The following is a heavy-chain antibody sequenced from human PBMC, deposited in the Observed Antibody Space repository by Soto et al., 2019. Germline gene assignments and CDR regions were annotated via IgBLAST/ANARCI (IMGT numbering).Heavy chain of an antibody. J-gene: IGHJ5*02. D-gene: IGHD3-3*01. Sequence: QVQLVQSGAEVKKPGASVKVSCKASGYTFTGYYMHWVRQAPGQGLEWMGWINPNSGGTNYAQKFQGRVTMTRDTSISTAYMALSRLRSDDTAVYYCARVPVTIFGVVIIPVWFDPWGQGTLVTVSS. V-gene: IGHV1-2*02. CDR1: GYTFTGYY. CDR2: INPNSGGT. CDR3: ARVPVTIFGVVIIPVWFDP.